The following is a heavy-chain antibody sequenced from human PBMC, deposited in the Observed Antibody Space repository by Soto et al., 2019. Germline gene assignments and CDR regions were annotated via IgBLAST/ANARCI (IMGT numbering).Heavy chain of an antibody. CDR2: IIPSRGIA. D-gene: IGHD3-10*01. J-gene: IGHJ6*02. CDR1: GYTFTRSG. CDR3: ARDGNPKYGSGSYSSYYGMDV. Sequence: ASVKVSCKASGYTFTRSGSRWVRQAPGQGLEWMGRIIPSRGIANYAQKFQGRVTITADESTSTAYMELSSLRSEDTAVYYCARDGNPKYGSGSYSSYYGMDVWGQGTTVTVSS. V-gene: IGHV1-69*04.